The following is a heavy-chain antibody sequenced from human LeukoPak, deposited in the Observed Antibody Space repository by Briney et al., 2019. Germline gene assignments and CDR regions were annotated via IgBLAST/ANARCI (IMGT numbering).Heavy chain of an antibody. J-gene: IGHJ3*02. Sequence: ASVKVSCKVSGYTLAELSMHWVRQAPGKGLEWMGGFDPEDGETIYAQKFQGRVTMTEDTSTGTAYMELSSLRSEDTAVYYCASIVGATNPAFDIWGQGTMVTVSS. CDR2: FDPEDGET. V-gene: IGHV1-24*01. CDR3: ASIVGATNPAFDI. D-gene: IGHD1-26*01. CDR1: GYTLAELS.